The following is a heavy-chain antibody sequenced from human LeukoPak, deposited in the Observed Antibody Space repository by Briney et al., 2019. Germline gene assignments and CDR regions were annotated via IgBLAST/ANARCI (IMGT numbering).Heavy chain of an antibody. CDR1: GFTFSDFY. Sequence: GGSLRLSCAASGFTFSDFYMSWIRQAPGKGLEFISYISGGGDTIFYADSVKGRFTISRDNAKNSLYLQMNSLGAEDTAVYYCARVHCSGGGCSSWGQGTLVTVSS. V-gene: IGHV3-11*01. CDR3: ARVHCSGGGCSS. J-gene: IGHJ4*02. CDR2: ISGGGDTI. D-gene: IGHD2-15*01.